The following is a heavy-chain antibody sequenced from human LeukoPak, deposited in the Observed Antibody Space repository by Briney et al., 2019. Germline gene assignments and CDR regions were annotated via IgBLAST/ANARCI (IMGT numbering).Heavy chain of an antibody. CDR3: ARDYGSGSYHDPGDY. V-gene: IGHV3-66*02. D-gene: IGHD3-10*01. CDR1: GFTVSSNY. Sequence: GGSLRLSCAASGFTVSSNYMSWVRLAPGKGLEWVSVIYSGGSTYYADSVKGRFTISRDNSKNTLYLQMNSLRAEDTAVYYCARDYGSGSYHDPGDYWGQGTLVTVSS. J-gene: IGHJ4*02. CDR2: IYSGGST.